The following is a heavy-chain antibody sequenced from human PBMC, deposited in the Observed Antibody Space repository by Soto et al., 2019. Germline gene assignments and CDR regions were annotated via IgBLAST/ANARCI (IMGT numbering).Heavy chain of an antibody. V-gene: IGHV1-3*01. D-gene: IGHD3-3*01. Sequence: ASVKVSCKASGYTFTSYAMHWVRQAPGQRLEWMGWINAGNGNTKYSQKFQGRVTITRDTSASTAYMELSSLRSEDTAVYYCAADPYYDCWSGTPYGMDVLGQGTTLTVSS. J-gene: IGHJ6*02. CDR1: GYTFTSYA. CDR3: AADPYYDCWSGTPYGMDV. CDR2: INAGNGNT.